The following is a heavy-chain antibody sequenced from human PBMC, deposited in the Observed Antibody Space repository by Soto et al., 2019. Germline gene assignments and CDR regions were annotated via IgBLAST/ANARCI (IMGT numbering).Heavy chain of an antibody. V-gene: IGHV3-23*01. J-gene: IGHJ4*02. D-gene: IGHD6-19*01. CDR3: AKERSSGWSLDY. CDR1: GFTFSTYA. Sequence: EVQLLESGGGLVQPGGSLRLSCAASGFTFSTYAMNWVRQAPGKGLEWVSGISGSGDSTYYADSVKGRFTVSRDNSKNPLYLQMNSLRAEDMAVFYCAKERSSGWSLDYWGQGTLVTVSS. CDR2: ISGSGDST.